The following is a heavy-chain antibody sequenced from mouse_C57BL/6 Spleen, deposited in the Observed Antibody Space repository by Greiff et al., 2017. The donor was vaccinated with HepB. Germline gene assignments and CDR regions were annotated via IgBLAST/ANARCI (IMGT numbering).Heavy chain of an antibody. V-gene: IGHV5-17*01. J-gene: IGHJ4*01. Sequence: EVQLVESGGGLVKPGGSLKLSCAASGFTFSDYGMHWVRQAPEKGLEWVAYISSGSSTIYYADTVKGRFTISRDNAKNNLFLQMTILRSEDTAMYYCARNLYYAMDYWGQGTSVTVSS. CDR2: ISSGSSTI. CDR3: ARNLYYAMDY. CDR1: GFTFSDYG.